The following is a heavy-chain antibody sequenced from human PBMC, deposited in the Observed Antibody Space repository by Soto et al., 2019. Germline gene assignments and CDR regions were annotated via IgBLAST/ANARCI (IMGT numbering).Heavy chain of an antibody. D-gene: IGHD3-10*02. J-gene: IGHJ6*02. CDR1: GFTFSNYW. Sequence: GGSLRLSCGASGFTFSNYWIHWVRQAPGQGLVWVSRINSDGSGIRYADSVKGRFTISRDNAKNTVDLQMNSLRAEDTAVYYCAREGFTMIGGSGMDVWGQGTTVTVSS. V-gene: IGHV3-74*01. CDR2: INSDGSGI. CDR3: AREGFTMIGGSGMDV.